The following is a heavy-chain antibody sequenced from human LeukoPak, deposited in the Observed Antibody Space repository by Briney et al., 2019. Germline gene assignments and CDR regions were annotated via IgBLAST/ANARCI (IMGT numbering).Heavy chain of an antibody. D-gene: IGHD6-6*01. Sequence: GGSLTPSCAPSGFTFSSYRMNWVRHAPGKGLEWVSSISSSSSYIYYADSAKGRFTISRDNAKNSLYLQMNSLRAEDTAVYYCARVREQLTNNWFDPWGQGTLVTVSS. J-gene: IGHJ5*02. CDR3: ARVREQLTNNWFDP. V-gene: IGHV3-21*01. CDR2: ISSSSSYI. CDR1: GFTFSSYR.